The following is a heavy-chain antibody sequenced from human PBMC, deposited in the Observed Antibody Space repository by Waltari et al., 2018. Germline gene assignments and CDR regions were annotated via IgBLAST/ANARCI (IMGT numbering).Heavy chain of an antibody. V-gene: IGHV4-59*11. CDR1: GGSISSHY. Sequence: QVQLQESGPGLVKPSETLSLTCTVPGGSISSHYWSWIRQPPGKGLEWIGYIYYSGSTNYNPSLKSRVTISVDTSKNQFSLKLSSVTAADTAVYYCARTIVSRYSSSWLNAFDIWGQGTMVTVSS. D-gene: IGHD6-13*01. CDR3: ARTIVSRYSSSWLNAFDI. CDR2: IYYSGST. J-gene: IGHJ3*02.